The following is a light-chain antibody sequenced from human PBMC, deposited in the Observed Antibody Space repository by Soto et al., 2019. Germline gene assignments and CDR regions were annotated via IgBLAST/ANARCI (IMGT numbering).Light chain of an antibody. CDR1: SSDVAGYNY. J-gene: IGLJ2*01. CDR2: DVT. V-gene: IGLV2-14*01. Sequence: QSALTQPASVSGSPGQSITISCTGTSSDVAGYNYVSWYQQYPGKAPKLMIYDVTYRPSGVSNRFSGSKSGNTASLTISGLQAEDEADYYCSSYTSSGSYVVFGGGTKLTVL. CDR3: SSYTSSGSYVV.